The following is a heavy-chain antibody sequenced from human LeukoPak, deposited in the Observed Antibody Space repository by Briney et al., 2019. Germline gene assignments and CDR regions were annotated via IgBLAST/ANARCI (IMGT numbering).Heavy chain of an antibody. CDR3: ATDREWRTSGYYLYYFEY. Sequence: LSGGSLRLSCAASGFIFTGYFMSWVRQAPGKGLEWVASIKHDGSEKYYVDSVRGRFTISRDNTKNLLYLQMSSLRAEDTAVYYCATDREWRTSGYYLYYFEYWGQGTLVTFSS. J-gene: IGHJ4*02. CDR2: IKHDGSEK. V-gene: IGHV3-7*01. D-gene: IGHD3-3*01. CDR1: GFIFTGYF.